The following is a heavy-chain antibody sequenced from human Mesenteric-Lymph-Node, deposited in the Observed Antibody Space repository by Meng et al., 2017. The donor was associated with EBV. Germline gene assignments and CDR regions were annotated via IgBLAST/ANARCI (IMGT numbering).Heavy chain of an antibody. J-gene: IGHJ4*02. CDR1: GGSVSSGTYY. CDR2: IYYSGST. Sequence: VQLKESGPGLVKPSETLSLTCTVSGGSVSSGTYYWSWIRQPPGKGLEWIGYIYYSGSTNYNPSLKSRVTISVDTSKNQFSLKLSSVTAADTAVYYCATGLYGDYALANWGQGTLVTVSS. V-gene: IGHV4-61*01. D-gene: IGHD4-17*01. CDR3: ATGLYGDYALAN.